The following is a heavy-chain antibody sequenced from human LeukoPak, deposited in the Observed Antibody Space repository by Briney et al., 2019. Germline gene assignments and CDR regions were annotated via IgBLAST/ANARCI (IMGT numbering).Heavy chain of an antibody. CDR3: ARTTVVAKYFDY. J-gene: IGHJ4*02. Sequence: SQTLSLTCTVSGGSISSGGYYWSWIRQHPGKGLEWIGYIYYSGSTYYDPSLKSRLTISVDTSKNQFSLKLSSVTAADTAVYYCARTTVVAKYFDYWGQGTLVTVSS. CDR2: IYYSGST. V-gene: IGHV4-31*03. D-gene: IGHD4-23*01. CDR1: GGSISSGGYY.